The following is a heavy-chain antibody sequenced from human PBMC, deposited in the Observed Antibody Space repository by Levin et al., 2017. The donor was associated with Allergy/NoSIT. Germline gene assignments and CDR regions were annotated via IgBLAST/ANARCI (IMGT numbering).Heavy chain of an antibody. CDR1: GFTLSACG. CDR2: IAAASSGSTV. CDR3: ARDPHRGDRDKFDY. V-gene: IGHV3-48*02. J-gene: IGHJ4*02. D-gene: IGHD5-12*01. Sequence: GGSLRLSCAASGFTLSACGMTWVRQVPGKGLEWLSYIAAASSGSTVYYADSVKGRFTISRDNAKNLLFLQMNSLRDEDTAVYFCARDPHRGDRDKFDYWGQGTLVTVST.